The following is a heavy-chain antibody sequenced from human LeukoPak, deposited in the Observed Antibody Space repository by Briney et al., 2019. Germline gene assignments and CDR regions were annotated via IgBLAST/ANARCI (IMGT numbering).Heavy chain of an antibody. Sequence: GRSLRLSCAASGFTFSSYWMRWVSQAPGKGLEWVANIKQVGSEKYYGDSGKGRLTISRDNDKNSLYLQMNSLRAEDTAVYYWGRDIRGQRQCIYPWGKGTLVTVS. V-gene: IGHV3-7*01. D-gene: IGHD2-8*01. CDR3: GRDIRGQRQCIYP. CDR2: IKQVGSEK. J-gene: IGHJ4*02. CDR1: GFTFSSYW.